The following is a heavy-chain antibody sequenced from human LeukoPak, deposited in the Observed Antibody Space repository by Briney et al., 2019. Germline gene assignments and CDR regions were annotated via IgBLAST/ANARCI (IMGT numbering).Heavy chain of an antibody. D-gene: IGHD6-13*01. CDR3: LKGKSSSSSWPDP. CDR1: GFTFNRVC. V-gene: IGHV3-64D*09. CDR2: ISSNGGST. J-gene: IGHJ5*02. Sequence: GGSLRLSCSASGFTFNRVCMHCVSQAPGQGLEYVSGISSNGGSTYYADSVKGRFTISRDNSKNTLYLQMSSLRPEDTAVYLCLKGKSSSSSWPDPWGQGTLVTVSS.